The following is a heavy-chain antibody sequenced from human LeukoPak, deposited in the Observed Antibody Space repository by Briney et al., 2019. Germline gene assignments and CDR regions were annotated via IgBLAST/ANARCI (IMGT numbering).Heavy chain of an antibody. CDR2: IIPIFGTA. Sequence: GASVKVSCKASGGTFSSYAISWVRQAPGQGLEWMGGIIPIFGTANYAQKFQGRVTITADESTSTAYMELSSLRSEDTAVYYCARGTRQGDFWSGYSPNYYYMDVWGKGTTVTVSS. CDR1: GGTFSSYA. V-gene: IGHV1-69*13. D-gene: IGHD3-3*01. CDR3: ARGTRQGDFWSGYSPNYYYMDV. J-gene: IGHJ6*03.